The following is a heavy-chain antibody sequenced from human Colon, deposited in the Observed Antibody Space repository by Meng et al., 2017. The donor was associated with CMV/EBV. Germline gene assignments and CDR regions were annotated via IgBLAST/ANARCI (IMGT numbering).Heavy chain of an antibody. CDR3: ARVAGDPLYYYYGMDV. Sequence: GGSLRLSCAASGFTFSDYYMNWVRQAPGKGLEWVSSISSSSTIYYADSVKGRFTISRDNAKNSLYLQMNSLRAEDTAVYYCARVAGDPLYYYYGMDVWGQGTKVTVSS. CDR2: ISSSSTI. D-gene: IGHD6-19*01. J-gene: IGHJ6*02. V-gene: IGHV3-69-1*02. CDR1: GFTFSDYY.